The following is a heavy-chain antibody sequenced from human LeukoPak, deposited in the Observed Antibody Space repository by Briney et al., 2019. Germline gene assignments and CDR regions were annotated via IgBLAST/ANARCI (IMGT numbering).Heavy chain of an antibody. D-gene: IGHD1-26*01. CDR2: ISGSGGST. CDR1: GFTFSSYA. Sequence: GGSLRLSCAASGFTFSSYAMSWVRQAPGKGLEWVSAISGSGGSTYYADSVKGRFTISRDNSKNTLYPQMNSLRAEDTAVYYCAKHTIVGATTGYFDYWGQGTLVTVSS. V-gene: IGHV3-23*01. CDR3: AKHTIVGATTGYFDY. J-gene: IGHJ4*02.